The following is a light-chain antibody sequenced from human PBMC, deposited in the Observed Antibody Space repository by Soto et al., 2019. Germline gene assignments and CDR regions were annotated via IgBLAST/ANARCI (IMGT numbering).Light chain of an antibody. Sequence: EIVVTQSPATLSVSPGEIVTLSCRASQSVKNKVAWYQQQPGQTPRVIIYDTSTRAADIPARFSGSGYGTYFTLTISSLQSEDFAVYYCQQYNIWRSITFGPGTRLEI. CDR1: QSVKNK. CDR2: DTS. V-gene: IGKV3-15*01. CDR3: QQYNIWRSIT. J-gene: IGKJ5*01.